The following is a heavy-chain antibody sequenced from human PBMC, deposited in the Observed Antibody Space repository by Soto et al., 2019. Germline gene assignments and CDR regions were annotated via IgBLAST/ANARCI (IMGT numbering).Heavy chain of an antibody. Sequence: QITLKESGPTVVKPTQTLTLTCTFSGFSLSTKTVGVGWIRQPPGKALEWLALIYWDDDKRYSQSLKNRLTIAMDTSKNLVILAMTNMGPVDTATYYCAHTVTRYDYFDYWGQGSLFTVSS. V-gene: IGHV2-5*02. CDR3: AHTVTRYDYFDY. CDR1: GFSLSTKTVG. J-gene: IGHJ4*02. CDR2: IYWDDDK. D-gene: IGHD4-17*01.